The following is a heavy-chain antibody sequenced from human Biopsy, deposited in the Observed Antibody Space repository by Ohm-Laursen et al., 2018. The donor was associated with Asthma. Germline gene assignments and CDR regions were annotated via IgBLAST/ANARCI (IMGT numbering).Heavy chain of an antibody. CDR3: VRDGTDDAFDI. D-gene: IGHD1-1*01. J-gene: IGHJ3*02. CDR1: GFSFSNFA. CDR2: ISKDASTQ. V-gene: IGHV3-30*01. Sequence: LSLTCAASGFSFSNFAIHWVRQAPGKGLKWVGVISKDASTQDYADSVKGRFTMARDNSKNTLDLQMNSLREEDTAVYYCVRDGTDDAFDIWGQGTVVSVPS.